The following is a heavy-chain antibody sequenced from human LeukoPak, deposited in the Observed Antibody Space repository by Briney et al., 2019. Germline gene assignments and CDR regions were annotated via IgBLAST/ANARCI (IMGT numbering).Heavy chain of an antibody. Sequence: GGSLRLSCAGSGFTFSSYAMSWVRQAPGKGLEWVSAISSSGGSTYYADSVKGRFTISRDNSKNTLYLQMDSLRAEDTAVYYCARDMVPKKEMATIVEYRGQGTLVTVSS. CDR1: GFTFSSYA. CDR3: ARDMVPKKEMATIVEY. D-gene: IGHD5-24*01. J-gene: IGHJ4*02. CDR2: ISSSGGST. V-gene: IGHV3-23*01.